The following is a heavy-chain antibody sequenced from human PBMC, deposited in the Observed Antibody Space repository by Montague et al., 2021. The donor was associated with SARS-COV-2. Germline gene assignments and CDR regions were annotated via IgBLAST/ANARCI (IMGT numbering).Heavy chain of an antibody. D-gene: IGHD1-1*01. V-gene: IGHV4-34*01. CDR1: GASFSDYH. Sequence: SETLSLTCAVYGASFSDYHWTRIRPSPGEGLEWIGQINYGGSTKYNPSLKSRVTISIDTSKNQFSLKLTSVTAADTAVYYCARGAPGYWGQGTLVTVSS. CDR3: ARGAPGY. CDR2: INYGGST. J-gene: IGHJ4*02.